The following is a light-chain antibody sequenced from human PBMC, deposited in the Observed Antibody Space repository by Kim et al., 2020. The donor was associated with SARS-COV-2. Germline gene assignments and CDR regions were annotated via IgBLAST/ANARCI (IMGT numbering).Light chain of an antibody. CDR3: AAWDDSLNGWV. CDR1: SSNIGRNT. CDR2: SDN. V-gene: IGLV1-44*01. Sequence: ELTQPPSASGTPGQRVSISCSGSSSNIGRNTVNWYHHLPGTAPQLLIYSDNQRPSGVPDRFSGSKSGTSASLAISGLQSEDEADYYCAAWDDSLNGWVFGGGTQLTVL. J-gene: IGLJ3*02.